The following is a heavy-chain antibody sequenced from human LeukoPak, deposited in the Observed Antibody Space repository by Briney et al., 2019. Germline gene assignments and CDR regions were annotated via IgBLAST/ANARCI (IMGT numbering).Heavy chain of an antibody. V-gene: IGHV4-34*01. CDR1: GGSFSGYY. Sequence: PSETQSLTCAVYGGSFSGYYWSWIRQPPGKGLEWIGEINHSGSTNYNPSLKSRVTISVDTSKNQFSLKLSSVTAADTAVYYCARRYLYYYYYMDVWGKGTTVTISS. J-gene: IGHJ6*03. CDR2: INHSGST. CDR3: ARRYLYYYYYMDV. D-gene: IGHD2-2*02.